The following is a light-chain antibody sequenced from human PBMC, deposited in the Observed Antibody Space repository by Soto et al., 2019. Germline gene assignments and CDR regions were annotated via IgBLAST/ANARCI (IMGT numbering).Light chain of an antibody. CDR3: CSFAGSSTYV. CDR2: EGI. J-gene: IGLJ1*01. Sequence: QSVLTQPASVSGSPGQSITISCTGTSRDVGSYNLVSWYQQHPGNAPKLIIYEGIKRPSGVSYRFSGSKSGNTASLTISGLQEEDEGDYHCCSFAGSSTYVFGTGTKVTVL. CDR1: SRDVGSYNL. V-gene: IGLV2-23*01.